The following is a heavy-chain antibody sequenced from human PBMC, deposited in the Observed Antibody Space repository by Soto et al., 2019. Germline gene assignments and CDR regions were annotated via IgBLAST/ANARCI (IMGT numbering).Heavy chain of an antibody. D-gene: IGHD2-15*01. CDR2: ISFTGDT. V-gene: IGHV4-61*08. CDR3: GRGGNFYHCMI. Sequence: SETHPLTSTVSGDSVIGGGYCWTWIRKPPGKGLEWIGYISFTGDTTYNPSLRSRVTIAMHTSKNQFSLKLTSATAADTALYYYGRGGNFYHCMIWGPGTLVPVSS. CDR1: GDSVIGGGYC. J-gene: IGHJ4*02.